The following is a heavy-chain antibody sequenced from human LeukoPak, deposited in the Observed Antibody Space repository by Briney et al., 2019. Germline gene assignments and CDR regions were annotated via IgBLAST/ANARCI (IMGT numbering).Heavy chain of an antibody. J-gene: IGHJ6*03. CDR3: ARFGYYYDSSGYGPYYMDV. CDR2: IYYSGST. V-gene: IGHV4-59*12. CDR1: GGSISSYY. D-gene: IGHD3-22*01. Sequence: SETLSLTCTVSGGSISSYYWSWIRQPPGKGLEWIGYIYYSGSTNYNPSLKSRVTMSVDTSKNQFSLKLSSVTAADTAVYYCARFGYYYDSSGYGPYYMDVWGKGTTVTISS.